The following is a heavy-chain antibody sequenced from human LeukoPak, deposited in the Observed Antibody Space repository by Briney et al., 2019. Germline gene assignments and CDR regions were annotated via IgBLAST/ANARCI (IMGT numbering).Heavy chain of an antibody. CDR1: GGAISGYY. V-gene: IGHV4-30-4*01. CDR3: AREGRDYHRSSDYIGY. J-gene: IGHJ4*02. D-gene: IGHD6-19*01. Sequence: SEPLSLTCTVSGGAISGYYWSGLRQSPGKGKEWIGYIYYSGSTYYNPSRESRVTISVDTSKDQFSLNLSSVTAADTAVDDCAREGRDYHRSSDYIGYWGQGTLVTVSS. CDR2: IYYSGST.